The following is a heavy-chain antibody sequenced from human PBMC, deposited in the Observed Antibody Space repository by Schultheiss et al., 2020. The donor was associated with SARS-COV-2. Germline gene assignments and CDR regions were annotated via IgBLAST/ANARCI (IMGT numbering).Heavy chain of an antibody. D-gene: IGHD3-3*01. CDR2: IYYGGNT. Sequence: SQTLSLTCTVSGGSISSTNYYWGWIRQPPGKGLEWIGNIYYGGNTYYNPSLKSRVTISVDKSKNQFSLRLSSVTAADTAVYYCARDPFVWSSYYYGMDVWGQGTTVTVSS. CDR1: GGSISSTNYY. J-gene: IGHJ6*02. V-gene: IGHV4-39*02. CDR3: ARDPFVWSSYYYGMDV.